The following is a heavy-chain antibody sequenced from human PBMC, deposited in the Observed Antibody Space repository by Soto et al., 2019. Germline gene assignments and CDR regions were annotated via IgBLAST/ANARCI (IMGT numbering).Heavy chain of an antibody. CDR2: ISHSGSA. CDR1: GYSINSGYS. CDR3: ARVPVVAATPSRAGWFDP. J-gene: IGHJ5*02. V-gene: IGHV4-38-2*01. D-gene: IGHD2-15*01. Sequence: PSETLSLTCAVSGYSINSGYSLGWIRQPPGKGLAWIGSISHSGSAYYNPSLKSRVTMSLDTSKNQFSLKLSSVTAADTAVYYCARVPVVAATPSRAGWFDPWGQGTLVTVSS.